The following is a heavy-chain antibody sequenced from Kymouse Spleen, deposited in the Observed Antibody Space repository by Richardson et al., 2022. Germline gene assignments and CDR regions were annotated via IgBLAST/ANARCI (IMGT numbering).Heavy chain of an antibody. V-gene: IGHV3-72*01. Sequence: EVQLVESGGGLVQPGGSLRLSCAASGFTFSDHYMDWVRQAPGKGLEWVGRTRNKANSYTTEYAASVKGRFTISRDDSKNSLYLQMNSLKTEDTAVYYCARDRNWGSDYGMDVWGQGTTVTVSS. CDR2: TRNKANSYTT. CDR1: GFTFSDHY. D-gene: IGHD7-27*02. J-gene: IGHJ6*02. CDR3: ARDRNWGSDYGMDV.